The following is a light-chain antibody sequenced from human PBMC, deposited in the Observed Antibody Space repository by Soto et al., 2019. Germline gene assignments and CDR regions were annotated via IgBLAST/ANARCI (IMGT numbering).Light chain of an antibody. CDR1: QSLSSTY. J-gene: IGKJ1*01. Sequence: EIVLTQSPGTLSLSLGERATLSCRASQSLSSTYLAWYQQKPGQAPRLLIYGASSRATGIPDRCSGSGSGTAFALPIRRLGPEDFAAYYCKNYGTSLRAFGEGTKV. V-gene: IGKV3-20*01. CDR2: GAS. CDR3: KNYGTSLRA.